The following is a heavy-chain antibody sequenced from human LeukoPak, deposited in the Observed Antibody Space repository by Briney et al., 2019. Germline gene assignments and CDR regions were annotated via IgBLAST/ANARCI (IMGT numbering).Heavy chain of an antibody. D-gene: IGHD5-24*01. V-gene: IGHV5-10-1*01. J-gene: IGHJ6*02. Sequence: GESLKISCKASGYSFTSYWISWVRQMPGKGLEWMGRIDPSDSYTNYSPSFQGHVTISADKSISTAYLQWSSLKASDTAMYYCARHAEMATAPSYYYYGMDVWGQGTTVTVSS. CDR1: GYSFTSYW. CDR3: ARHAEMATAPSYYYYGMDV. CDR2: IDPSDSYT.